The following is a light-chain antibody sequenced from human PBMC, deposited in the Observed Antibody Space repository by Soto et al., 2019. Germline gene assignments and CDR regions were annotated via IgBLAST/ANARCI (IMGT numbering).Light chain of an antibody. Sequence: EIVMTQSPATLSVSPGERATLSCRASQSVSSNLAWYQQTPGQAPRLLIYGASTRATGIPARFSGSGSGTEFTRTISSLQSEDFAVYYCQQYNNWPRTFGQGTKVDIK. V-gene: IGKV3-15*01. CDR2: GAS. J-gene: IGKJ1*01. CDR3: QQYNNWPRT. CDR1: QSVSSN.